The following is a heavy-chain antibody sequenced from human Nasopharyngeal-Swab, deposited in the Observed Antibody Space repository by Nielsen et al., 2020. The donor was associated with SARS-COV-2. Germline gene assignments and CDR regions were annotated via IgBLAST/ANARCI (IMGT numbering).Heavy chain of an antibody. CDR1: GFTFSNYA. V-gene: IGHV3-23*01. J-gene: IGHJ4*02. D-gene: IGHD3-10*01. CDR3: AKKRVTMVRGVQAPTDY. Sequence: GGSLRLSCAASGFTFSNYAMSWVRQAPGKGLEWVSAISGSGGSTYYADSVKGRFTISRDNSKNTLYLQMNSLRAEDTAVYYCAKKRVTMVRGVQAPTDYWGQGTLVTVSS. CDR2: ISGSGGST.